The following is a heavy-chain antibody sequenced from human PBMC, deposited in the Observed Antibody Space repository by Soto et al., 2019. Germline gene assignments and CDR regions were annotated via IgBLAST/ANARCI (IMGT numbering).Heavy chain of an antibody. Sequence: PGGSLRLSCATSGFILSDCAMNWVCQAPGKGLEWVSYISSSSSVIDYADSVKGRFTVSRDNARDSLYLQMNSLRAEDTAVYYCARDLSWGSNWYDYMDVWGKGTTVTVSS. V-gene: IGHV3-48*01. J-gene: IGHJ6*03. CDR2: ISSSSSVI. CDR3: ARDLSWGSNWYDYMDV. D-gene: IGHD7-27*01. CDR1: GFILSDCA.